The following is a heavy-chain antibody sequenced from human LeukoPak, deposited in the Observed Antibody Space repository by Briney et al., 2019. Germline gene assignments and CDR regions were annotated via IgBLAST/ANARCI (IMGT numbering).Heavy chain of an antibody. Sequence: GGSLRLSCAASGFTFSSYAMSWVRQAPGKGLEWVSAITGSGGGTYYADSVKGRFTISRDNSKNTLYLQMNSLRAEDTAVYYCAKDQAVAAPGDYYYYGMDVWGKGTTVTVSS. J-gene: IGHJ6*04. CDR1: GFTFSSYA. D-gene: IGHD6-19*01. CDR3: AKDQAVAAPGDYYYYGMDV. V-gene: IGHV3-23*01. CDR2: ITGSGGGT.